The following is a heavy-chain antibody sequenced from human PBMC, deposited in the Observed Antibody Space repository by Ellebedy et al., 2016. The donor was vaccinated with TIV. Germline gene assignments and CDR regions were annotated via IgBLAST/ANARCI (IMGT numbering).Heavy chain of an antibody. CDR3: AKEARPYYYGSGSPDV. V-gene: IGHV3-9*01. J-gene: IGHJ6*04. D-gene: IGHD3-10*01. CDR2: ISWNSGSI. CDR1: GFTFDDYA. Sequence: GGSLRLXXAASGFTFDDYAMHWVRQAPGKGLEWVSGISWNSGSIGYADSVKGRFTISRDNAKNSLYLQMNSLRAEDTALYYCAKEARPYYYGSGSPDVWGKGTTVTVSS.